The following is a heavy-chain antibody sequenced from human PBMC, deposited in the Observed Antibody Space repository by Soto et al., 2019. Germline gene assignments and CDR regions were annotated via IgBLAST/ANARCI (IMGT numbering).Heavy chain of an antibody. V-gene: IGHV4-30-2*06. J-gene: IGHJ5*02. CDR3: ARGLFGYDDGIYTSTDNCLEH. CDR2: VYYSGTT. D-gene: IGHD3-22*01. CDR1: VCSMNICSHS. Sequence: PSETLSLTCSFCVCSMNICSHSLNFIRQSAGKCLEWIVFVYYSGTTYYNPALSSRVTISLDRAKSQFSLQLRSVTAADTAVYFSARGLFGYDDGIYTSTDNCLEHWRKRNMVNVSS.